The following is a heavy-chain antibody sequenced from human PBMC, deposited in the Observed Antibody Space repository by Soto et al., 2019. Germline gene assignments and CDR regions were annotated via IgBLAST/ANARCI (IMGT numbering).Heavy chain of an antibody. CDR2: TYHRSQWYN. V-gene: IGHV6-1*01. CDR3: ARAPVVDFDY. Sequence: LTCAISGDSVSSNSVAWNWIRQSPSRGLEWLGRTYHRSQWYNDYAVSVRSRITINPDTSKNHFSLQLNSLGAEDTAVYYCARAPVVDFDYWGQGTLVTVSS. CDR1: GDSVSSNSVA. J-gene: IGHJ4*02. D-gene: IGHD2-15*01.